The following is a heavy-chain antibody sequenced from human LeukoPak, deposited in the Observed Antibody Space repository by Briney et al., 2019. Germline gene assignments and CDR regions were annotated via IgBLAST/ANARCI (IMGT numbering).Heavy chain of an antibody. CDR1: GFTFSSYS. CDR3: AKGKDGYNPFDY. J-gene: IGHJ4*02. CDR2: ISSSSSYI. V-gene: IGHV3-21*04. D-gene: IGHD5-24*01. Sequence: GGSLRLSCAASGFTFSSYSMSWVRQAPGKGLEWVSSISSSSSYIYYADSVKGRFTISRDNSKNTLYLQMNTLRAADTAVYYCAKGKDGYNPFDYWGQGTLVTVSS.